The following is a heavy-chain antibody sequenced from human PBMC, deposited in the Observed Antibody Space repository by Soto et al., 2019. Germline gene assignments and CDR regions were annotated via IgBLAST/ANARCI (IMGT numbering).Heavy chain of an antibody. CDR3: ARGLADYYDNSANYFLDY. Sequence: QVQLVQSGAEVKKPGASVKVSCKASGYTFITYGVSWVRQAPGQRLDWLGWTSTYNGNTRYAERLQGRVTMTTDTTTNTAYMELRNLRSDDTAVYYCARGLADYYDNSANYFLDYWGQGTLVTVSS. CDR1: GYTFITYG. D-gene: IGHD3-22*01. J-gene: IGHJ4*02. V-gene: IGHV1-18*01. CDR2: TSTYNGNT.